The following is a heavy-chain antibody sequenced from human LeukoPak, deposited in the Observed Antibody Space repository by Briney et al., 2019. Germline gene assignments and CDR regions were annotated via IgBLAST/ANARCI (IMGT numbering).Heavy chain of an antibody. V-gene: IGHV1-69*01. CDR3: ARGNGRITIFGEWLLVAFDI. Sequence: SVKVSCKASGGTFSSYAISWVRQAPGQGVEGMGGMIPIFGAANHPQKFQGRVTISADESTSTAYMELSSLRSGDTAVYYCARGNGRITIFGEWLLVAFDIWGQGTMVTVSS. CDR1: GGTFSSYA. CDR2: MIPIFGAA. J-gene: IGHJ3*02. D-gene: IGHD3-3*01.